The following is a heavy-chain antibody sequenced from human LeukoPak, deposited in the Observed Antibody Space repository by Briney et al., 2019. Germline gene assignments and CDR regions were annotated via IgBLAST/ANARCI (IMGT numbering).Heavy chain of an antibody. CDR3: ARVGALGSGSYYTDFDY. D-gene: IGHD3-10*01. CDR2: ISAYNGNT. Sequence: GAPVKVSCKASGYTFTSYGISWVRQAPGQGLEWMGWISAYNGNTNYAQKLQGRVTMTTDTSTSTAYMELRSLRSDDTAVYYCARVGALGSGSYYTDFDYWGQGTLVTVSS. CDR1: GYTFTSYG. J-gene: IGHJ4*02. V-gene: IGHV1-18*04.